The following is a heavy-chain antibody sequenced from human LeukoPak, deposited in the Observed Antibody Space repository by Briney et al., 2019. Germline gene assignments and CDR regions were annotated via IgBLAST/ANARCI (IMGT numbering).Heavy chain of an antibody. CDR3: ATSRQYYYDSSGYNPFDY. Sequence: SVKVSCKASGGTFSSYAISWVRQTPGQGLEWMGGIIPIFGTANYAQKFQGRVTITADESTSTAYMELSSLRSEDTAVYYCATSRQYYYDSSGYNPFDYWGQGTLVTVSS. V-gene: IGHV1-69*13. J-gene: IGHJ4*02. D-gene: IGHD3-22*01. CDR1: GGTFSSYA. CDR2: IIPIFGTA.